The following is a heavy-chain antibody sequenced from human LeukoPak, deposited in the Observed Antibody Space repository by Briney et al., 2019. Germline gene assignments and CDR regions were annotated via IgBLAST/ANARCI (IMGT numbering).Heavy chain of an antibody. CDR1: GFTFSSYE. CDR3: TTDPGVATPEYYYYYYMDV. D-gene: IGHD5-12*01. J-gene: IGHJ6*03. CDR2: IKSKTDGGTT. Sequence: GGSLRLSCAASGFTFSSYEMNWVRQAPGKGLEWVGRIKSKTDGGTTDYAAPVKGGFTISRDDSKNTLYLQMNSLKTEDTAVYYCTTDPGVATPEYYYYYYMDVWGKGTTVTVPS. V-gene: IGHV3-15*01.